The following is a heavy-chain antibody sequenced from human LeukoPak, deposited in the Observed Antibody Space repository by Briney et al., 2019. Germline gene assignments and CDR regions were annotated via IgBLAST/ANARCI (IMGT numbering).Heavy chain of an antibody. CDR1: GFTFSSYW. CDR3: ARCYGSGSSHMDV. J-gene: IGHJ6*03. CDR2: INSDGSST. Sequence: PGGSLRLSCAASGFTFSSYWMHWVRQAPGKGLVWVSRINSDGSSTSYADAVKGRFTISRDNAKNTLYLQMNSLRAEDTAVYYCARCYGSGSSHMDVWGKGTTVTISS. V-gene: IGHV3-74*01. D-gene: IGHD3-10*01.